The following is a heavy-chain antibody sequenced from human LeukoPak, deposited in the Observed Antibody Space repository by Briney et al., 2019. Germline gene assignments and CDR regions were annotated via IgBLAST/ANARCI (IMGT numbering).Heavy chain of an antibody. CDR3: ARAGMVVTATRQYWYFVL. V-gene: IGHV3-53*01. D-gene: IGHD2-21*02. J-gene: IGHJ2*01. CDR2: IYSGGST. CDR1: GFTVSSNY. Sequence: GGSLRLSCAASGFTVSSNYMSWVRQAPGKGLEWVSVIYSGGSTYYADSVKGRFTISRDNSKNTLYLQMNSLRAEDTAVYYCARAGMVVTATRQYWYFVLLGRGTLVTVSS.